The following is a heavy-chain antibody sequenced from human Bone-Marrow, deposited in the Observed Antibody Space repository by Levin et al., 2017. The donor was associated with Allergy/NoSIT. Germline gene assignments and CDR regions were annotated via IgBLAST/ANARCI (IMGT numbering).Heavy chain of an antibody. V-gene: IGHV4-38-2*02. J-gene: IGHJ3*02. CDR1: GYSISSGYY. CDR3: ARDRPDYGDLRGAFDI. Sequence: PSETLSLTCAVSGYSISSGYYWGWIRQPPGKGLEWIGSIYHSGSTYYNPSLKSRVTISVDTSKNQFSLKLSSVTAADTAVYYCARDRPDYGDLRGAFDIWGQGTMVTVSS. CDR2: IYHSGST. D-gene: IGHD4-17*01.